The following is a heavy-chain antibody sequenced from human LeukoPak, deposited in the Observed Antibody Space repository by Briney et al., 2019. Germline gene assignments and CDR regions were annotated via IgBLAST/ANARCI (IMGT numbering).Heavy chain of an antibody. D-gene: IGHD3-3*01. J-gene: IGHJ5*02. CDR1: GFPFSSYG. CDR2: IRYDGTNK. V-gene: IGHV3-30*02. CDR3: AKGVRFLEWLPFDP. Sequence: ETGGSLTLSCAASGFPFSSYGTQWVRQAPGKGLEGVAFIRYDGTNKYYSDSVKGRFTITRDNSKNTLYLQMNSLRAEDTAVYYCAKGVRFLEWLPFDPWGQGTLVTVSS.